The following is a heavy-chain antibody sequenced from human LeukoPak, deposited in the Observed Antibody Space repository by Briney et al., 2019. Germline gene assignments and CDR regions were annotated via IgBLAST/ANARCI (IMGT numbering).Heavy chain of an antibody. D-gene: IGHD4-23*01. CDR2: INHSGST. V-gene: IGHV4-34*01. J-gene: IGHJ4*02. CDR3: ARAPGYGGHSTLDY. CDR1: GGSFSGYY. Sequence: SETLSLTCAVYGGSFSGYYWSWLRQPPGKGREWIGEINHSGSTNYNPALTSRGTISVDTSKNQFSLKLRSVTAADTAVHYCARAPGYGGHSTLDYWGQGTLVTVSS.